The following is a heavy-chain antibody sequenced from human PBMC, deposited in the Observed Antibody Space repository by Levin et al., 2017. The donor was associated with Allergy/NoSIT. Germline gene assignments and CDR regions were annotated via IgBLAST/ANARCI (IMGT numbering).Heavy chain of an antibody. D-gene: IGHD3-3*01. V-gene: IGHV3-30-3*01. CDR1: GFTFSSYA. Sequence: GESLKISCAASGFTFSSYAMHWVRQAPGKGLEWVAVISYDGSNKYYADSVKGRFTISRDNSKNTLYLQMNSLRAEDTAVYYCARETYDFWREYYYYYYYMDVWGKGTTVTVSS. CDR3: ARETYDFWREYYYYYYYMDV. CDR2: ISYDGSNK. J-gene: IGHJ6*03.